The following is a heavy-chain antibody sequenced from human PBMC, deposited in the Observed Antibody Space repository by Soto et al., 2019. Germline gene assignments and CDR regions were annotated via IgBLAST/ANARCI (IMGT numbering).Heavy chain of an antibody. V-gene: IGHV1-18*01. Sequence: ASVKVSCKASGYTLTTYGISWVRQAPGQGLEWMGWVSTYSGNTNFAQKFEDRVTMTTATSTNTVFLELRSLKSDDTAIYYCARDRLRGYDSSGFYSWGQGTMVTVSS. CDR1: GYTLTTYG. D-gene: IGHD3-22*01. CDR3: ARDRLRGYDSSGFYS. CDR2: VSTYSGNT. J-gene: IGHJ4*02.